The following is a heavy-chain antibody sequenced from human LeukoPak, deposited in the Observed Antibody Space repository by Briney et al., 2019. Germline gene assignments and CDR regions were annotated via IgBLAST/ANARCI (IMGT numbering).Heavy chain of an antibody. CDR2: VYTSGST. D-gene: IGHD3-10*01. Sequence: PSETLSLTCTVSGGSISSYYWNWIRQPAGKGLEWIGRVYTSGSTKYNPSLKSRVDMSVDTSKNQFSLKLTSVTAADTAIYYCAREAPTYGSGLDPWGPGTLVTVSS. CDR3: AREAPTYGSGLDP. J-gene: IGHJ5*02. CDR1: GGSISSYY. V-gene: IGHV4-4*07.